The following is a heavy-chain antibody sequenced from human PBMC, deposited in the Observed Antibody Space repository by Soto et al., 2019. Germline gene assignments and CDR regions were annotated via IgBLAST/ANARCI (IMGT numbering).Heavy chain of an antibody. D-gene: IGHD2-8*01. CDR3: TRESPNEGWFDP. CDR1: GYTFTSYY. V-gene: IGHV1-46*01. Sequence: GASVKVSCKASGYTFTSYYIHWVRQAPGQGLEWMGIIDPSGDNTIYAQNFQGRVTMTRDTSTTTVYMELSSLRSEDTAVYYCTRESPNEGWFDPWGQGTLVTVSS. J-gene: IGHJ5*02. CDR2: IDPSGDNT.